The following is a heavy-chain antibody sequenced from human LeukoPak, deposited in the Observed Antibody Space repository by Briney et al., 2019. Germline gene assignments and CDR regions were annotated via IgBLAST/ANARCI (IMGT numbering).Heavy chain of an antibody. J-gene: IGHJ4*02. CDR2: IYYSGST. Sequence: SETLSLTCTVSGGSISSSSYYWGRIRQPPGKGLEWIGSIYYSGSTYYNPSLKSRVTISVDTSKNQFSLKLSSVTAADTAVYYCASGVLWFGELLDGYYFDYWGQGTLVTVSS. D-gene: IGHD3-10*01. V-gene: IGHV4-39*01. CDR3: ASGVLWFGELLDGYYFDY. CDR1: GGSISSSSYY.